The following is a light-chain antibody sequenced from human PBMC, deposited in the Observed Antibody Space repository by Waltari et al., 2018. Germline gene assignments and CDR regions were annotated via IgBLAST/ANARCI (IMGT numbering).Light chain of an antibody. CDR1: QSVLYSPNNKNY. Sequence: DIVMTQSPDSLAVSLGERATINCKSSQSVLYSPNNKNYLAWYQQKPGQPPKLLIYWASTRESGVPDRFSGSGSGTDFTLTISSLQAEDVAVYYCQQYYSTPFTFGPGTIVDIK. CDR2: WAS. CDR3: QQYYSTPFT. V-gene: IGKV4-1*01. J-gene: IGKJ3*01.